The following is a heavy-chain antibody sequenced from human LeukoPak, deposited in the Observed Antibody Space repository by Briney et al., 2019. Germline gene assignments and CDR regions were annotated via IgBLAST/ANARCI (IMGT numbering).Heavy chain of an antibody. CDR3: AKWGRFGESFDY. D-gene: IGHD3-10*01. CDR1: GFIFSNYG. V-gene: IGHV3-33*08. CDR2: IWYDGSNK. J-gene: IGHJ4*02. Sequence: GRSLRLSYAASGFIFSNYGMHWVRQAPGKGLEWVAVIWYDGSNKYYADSVKGRFTISRDNSKNTLYLQMNSLRAEDTAVYYCAKWGRFGESFDYWGQGTLVTVSS.